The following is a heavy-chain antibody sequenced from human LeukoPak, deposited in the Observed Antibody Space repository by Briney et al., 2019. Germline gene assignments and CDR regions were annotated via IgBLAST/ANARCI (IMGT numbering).Heavy chain of an antibody. J-gene: IGHJ4*02. D-gene: IGHD3-22*01. CDR3: ATNYYDTSGFYPYYFDY. V-gene: IGHV3-74*01. Sequence: PGGSLRLSCAASGFTFSRYWMHWVRQAPGKGLVWVSRINGDGSSTSYADSVKGRFAISRDNVKNTLYLQMNSLRAEDTAVYYCATNYYDTSGFYPYYFDYWGQGTLVTVSS. CDR1: GFTFSRYW. CDR2: INGDGSST.